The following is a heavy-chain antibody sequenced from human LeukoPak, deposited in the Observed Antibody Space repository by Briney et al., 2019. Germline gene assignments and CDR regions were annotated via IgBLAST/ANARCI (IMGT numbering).Heavy chain of an antibody. Sequence: PGGSLRLSCAASGFIFSSYAMSWVRRAPGKGLEWVSATSGSGGSTYYADSVKGRFTISRDNSKNTLYLQMNSLRAEDTAVYYCAKPPLSMVRGVPIALWGQGTLVTVSS. V-gene: IGHV3-23*01. CDR2: TSGSGGST. D-gene: IGHD3-10*01. J-gene: IGHJ4*02. CDR3: AKPPLSMVRGVPIAL. CDR1: GFIFSSYA.